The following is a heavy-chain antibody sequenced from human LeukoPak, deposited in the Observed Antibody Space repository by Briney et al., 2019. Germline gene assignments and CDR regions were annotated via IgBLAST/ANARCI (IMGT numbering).Heavy chain of an antibody. D-gene: IGHD4-17*01. CDR1: GGSISSGGYH. V-gene: IGHV4-31*03. CDR3: ASTPDYGDCVLGY. J-gene: IGHJ4*02. Sequence: SQTLSLTCTVSGGSISSGGYHWSWIRQHPGKGLEWIGYIYYSGSTYYNPSLKSRVTISVDTSKNQFSLKLSSVTAADTAVYYCASTPDYGDCVLGYWGQGTLVTVSS. CDR2: IYYSGST.